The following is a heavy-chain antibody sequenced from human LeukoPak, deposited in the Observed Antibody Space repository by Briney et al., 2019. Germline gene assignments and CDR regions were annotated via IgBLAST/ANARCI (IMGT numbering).Heavy chain of an antibody. D-gene: IGHD2-2*02. Sequence: GGSLRLSCAASGFTFSTYAMTWVRQAPGQGLEWVSAISGSGGSTYYADSVKGRFTISRDNSKNTLYLQMNSLRAEDTAVYYCAKDSACSSTSCYKGGSDYWGQGTLVTVSS. CDR3: AKDSACSSTSCYKGGSDY. J-gene: IGHJ4*02. CDR2: ISGSGGST. CDR1: GFTFSTYA. V-gene: IGHV3-23*01.